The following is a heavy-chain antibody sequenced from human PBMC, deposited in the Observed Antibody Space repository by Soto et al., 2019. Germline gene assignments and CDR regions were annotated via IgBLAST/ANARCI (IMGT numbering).Heavy chain of an antibody. V-gene: IGHV4-30-4*01. CDR2: IYYSGST. D-gene: IGHD2-2*01. CDR1: RGCMRIGDYY. CDR3: AVYCSSTSCYFNWFDP. Sequence: CTVCRGCMRIGDYYGSLIRQPPGKGLEWIGYIYYSGSTYYNPSLKSRVTISVDTSKNQFSLKLSSVTAADTAVYYCAVYCSSTSCYFNWFDPWGQGTLVTVSS. J-gene: IGHJ5*02.